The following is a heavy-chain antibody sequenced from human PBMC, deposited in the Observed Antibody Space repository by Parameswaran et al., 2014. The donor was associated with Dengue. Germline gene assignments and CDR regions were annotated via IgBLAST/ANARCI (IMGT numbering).Heavy chain of an antibody. Sequence: ASETLSLTCTVSRGSTRTYFWSWIRQPPGKAPEWIGYIFSDGSTNYNPSLKSRVIISIDTSKNQFSLDLSSMTAADTAVYYCARSAPPHYFEYWGQGVLVTVSS. V-gene: IGHV4-59*08. CDR2: IFSDGST. CDR3: ARSAPPHYFEY. J-gene: IGHJ4*02. CDR1: RGSTRTYF.